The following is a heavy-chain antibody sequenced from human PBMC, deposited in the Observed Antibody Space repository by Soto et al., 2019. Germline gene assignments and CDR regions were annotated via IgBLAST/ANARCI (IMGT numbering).Heavy chain of an antibody. CDR1: GGSFSGYY. CDR3: ARGGNILTGLLDDY. J-gene: IGHJ4*02. V-gene: IGHV4-34*01. Sequence: QVQLQQWGAGLLKPSETLSLTCAVYGGSFSGYYWSWIRQPPGKGLEWIGEINHSGSTNYNPSLKSRATISVDTSKNQFSLKLSSVTAADTAVYYCARGGNILTGLLDDYWGQGTLVTVSS. CDR2: INHSGST. D-gene: IGHD3-9*01.